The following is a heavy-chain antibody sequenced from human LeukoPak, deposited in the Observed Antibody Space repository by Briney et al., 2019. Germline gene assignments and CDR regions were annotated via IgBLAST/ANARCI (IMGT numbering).Heavy chain of an antibody. V-gene: IGHV5-51*01. CDR3: ARARFCGDGTWDAEH. CDR1: GYSFTTSW. CDR2: IYRGDSDT. D-gene: IGHD2-15*01. Sequence: GESLKISCKGSGYSFTTSWIGWVRQMPGKGLEWMGIIYRGDSDTRYSTSFQGQVTISANKSISTAYLQWSSLKASDTAMYYCARARFCGDGTWDAEHWGQGTLVTVSS. J-gene: IGHJ1*01.